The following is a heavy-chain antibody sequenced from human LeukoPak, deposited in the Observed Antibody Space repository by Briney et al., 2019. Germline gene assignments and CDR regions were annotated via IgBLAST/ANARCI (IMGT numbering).Heavy chain of an antibody. V-gene: IGHV3-74*01. Sequence: GGSLRLSCAASGVTFSSYWMHWVRQAPGKGLGWVSRIKSDGSTNYADSVKGRFTISRDNAKNTVSLQMNSLRAEDTGVYYCARAPSEIGGYYPEYFRHWGQGTLVTVSS. D-gene: IGHD3-22*01. CDR1: GVTFSSYW. J-gene: IGHJ1*01. CDR2: IKSDGST. CDR3: ARAPSEIGGYYPEYFRH.